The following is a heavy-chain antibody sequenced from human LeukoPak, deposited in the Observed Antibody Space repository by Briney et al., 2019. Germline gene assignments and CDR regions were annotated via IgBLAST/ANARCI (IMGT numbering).Heavy chain of an antibody. V-gene: IGHV3-48*03. D-gene: IGHD6-19*01. CDR1: GFTFSSYE. J-gene: IGHJ6*03. CDR2: ISSSGSTI. CDR3: ARRPVAGLYYYYYYMDV. Sequence: PGGSVRLSCAASGFTFSSYEMNWVRQAPGKGLEWVSYISSSGSTIYYADSVKGRFTISRDNAKNSLYLQMNSLRAEDTAVYYCARRPVAGLYYYYYYMDVWGKGTTVTVSS.